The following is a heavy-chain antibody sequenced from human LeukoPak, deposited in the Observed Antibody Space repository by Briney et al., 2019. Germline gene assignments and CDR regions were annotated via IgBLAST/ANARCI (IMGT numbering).Heavy chain of an antibody. Sequence: PSETLSLTCTVSGGSISSYYWSWIRQPPRKGLEWIGYIYYSGSTNYNPSLKSRVTISVDTSKNQFSLKLSSVTAADTAVYYCARVDSSNWYEYRGYFDYWGQGTLVTVSS. V-gene: IGHV4-59*01. CDR3: ARVDSSNWYEYRGYFDY. D-gene: IGHD6-13*01. CDR2: IYYSGST. CDR1: GGSISSYY. J-gene: IGHJ4*02.